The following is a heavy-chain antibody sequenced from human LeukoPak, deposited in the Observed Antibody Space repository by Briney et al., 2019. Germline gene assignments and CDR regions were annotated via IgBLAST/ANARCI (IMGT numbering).Heavy chain of an antibody. Sequence: PGGSLRLSCAASGFTFSSYAMSWVRQAPGKGLEWASAISGSGGSTYYADSVKGRFTISRDNSKNTLYLQMNSLRAEDTAVYYCAKDRYGPRSGSYRDYWGQGTLVTVSS. D-gene: IGHD3-10*01. CDR1: GFTFSSYA. CDR3: AKDRYGPRSGSYRDY. CDR2: ISGSGGST. J-gene: IGHJ4*02. V-gene: IGHV3-23*01.